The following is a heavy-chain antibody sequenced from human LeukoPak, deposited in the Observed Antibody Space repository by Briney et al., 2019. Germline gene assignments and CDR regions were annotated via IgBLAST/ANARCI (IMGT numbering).Heavy chain of an antibody. CDR1: GFTFSSYS. J-gene: IGHJ4*02. CDR2: ISGSGDNT. CDR3: AKGSYYDSSGSFYFDY. Sequence: GGSLRLSCAASGFTFSSYSMNWVRQAPGKGLEWVSGISGSGDNTYYADSVKGRFTISRDNSKNTLYVQVNSLGTEDTAAYYCAKGSYYDSSGSFYFDYWGQGTLVTVSS. D-gene: IGHD3-22*01. V-gene: IGHV3-23*01.